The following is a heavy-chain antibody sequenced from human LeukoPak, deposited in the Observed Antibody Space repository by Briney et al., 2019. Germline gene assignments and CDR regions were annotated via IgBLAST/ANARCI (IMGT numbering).Heavy chain of an antibody. CDR3: ARDQYSSGWYWFDP. D-gene: IGHD6-19*01. CDR1: GGSISSYY. CDR2: IYYSGST. V-gene: IGHV4-59*12. J-gene: IGHJ5*02. Sequence: SETLSLTCTVSGGSISSYYWSWIRQSPGKGLEWIGYIYYSGSTNYNPSLKSRVTMSVDTSKNQFSLKLSSVTAADTAVYYCARDQYSSGWYWFDPWGQGTLVTVSS.